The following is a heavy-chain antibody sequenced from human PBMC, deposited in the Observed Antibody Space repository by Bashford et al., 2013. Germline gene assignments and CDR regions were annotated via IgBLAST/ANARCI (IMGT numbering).Heavy chain of an antibody. D-gene: IGHD1-7*01. CDR1: GYTFAGHY. Sequence: ASVKVSCKASGYTFAGHYIHWVRQAPGQGLEWMGWVNPDSGGTNYAQKFQGWVSMTRDTSINTAYMQLRELKSDDTAVYYCARESTSCGSTCYPWKYNYSGMDVWGQGTTVTVSS. CDR3: ARESTSCGSTCYPWKYNYSGMDV. J-gene: IGHJ6*02. CDR2: VNPDSGGT. V-gene: IGHV1-2*04.